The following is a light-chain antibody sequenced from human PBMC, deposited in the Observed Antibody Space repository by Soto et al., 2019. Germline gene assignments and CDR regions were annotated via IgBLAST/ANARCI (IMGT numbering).Light chain of an antibody. CDR2: AAS. Sequence: ALPMTQSPSSLSASVGDRVTITCRASQAIRNDLGWHQQKPGEAPKLLIYAASYLQSGVPSRFSGSGSGTDFTLTISSLQPEDFATYYRLQDYNYPLTFGGGTKVQLK. V-gene: IGKV1-6*01. CDR1: QAIRND. CDR3: LQDYNYPLT. J-gene: IGKJ4*01.